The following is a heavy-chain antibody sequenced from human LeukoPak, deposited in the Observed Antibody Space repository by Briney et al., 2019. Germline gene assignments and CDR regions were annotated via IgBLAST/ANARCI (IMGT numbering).Heavy chain of an antibody. CDR2: MVGSGDT. CDR3: AKDLHYNDGRWEFDP. J-gene: IGHJ5*02. V-gene: IGHV3-23*01. Sequence: GGSLRLSCAASGFTFSTYAMTWVRQAPGKGLEWVSGMVGSGDTYYADSVKGRFTISRDNSKNTVYLQMNSLGVEDTAIYYCAKDLHYNDGRWEFDPWGQGTLVTVSS. CDR1: GFTFSTYA. D-gene: IGHD5-24*01.